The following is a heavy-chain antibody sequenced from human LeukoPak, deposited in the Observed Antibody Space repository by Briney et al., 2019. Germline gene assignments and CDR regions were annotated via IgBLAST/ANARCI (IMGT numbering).Heavy chain of an antibody. CDR2: SSAYNGNT. CDR1: GYTFTNYG. J-gene: IGHJ4*02. V-gene: IGHV1-18*01. D-gene: IGHD3-22*01. Sequence: ASVKVSCKASGYTFTNYGISWVRQAPGQGLEWMGWSSAYNGNTNYAQKLQGRVTMTTDTSTSTAYMELRSLRSDDTAVYYCARDAYYYDSSGYLGDWGQGTLVTVSS. CDR3: ARDAYYYDSSGYLGD.